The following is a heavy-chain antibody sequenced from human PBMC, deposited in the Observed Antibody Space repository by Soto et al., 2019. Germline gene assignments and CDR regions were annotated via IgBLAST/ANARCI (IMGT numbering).Heavy chain of an antibody. V-gene: IGHV3-48*02. J-gene: IGHJ4*02. CDR2: ISSSSSTI. CDR3: ARSLVAVAGPPYFDY. CDR1: RFTFSSYS. Sequence: EVQLVESGGGLVQPGGSLRLSCAASRFTFSSYSMNWVRQAPGKGLEWVSYISSSSSTIYYADSVKGRFTISRDNAKNSLYLQMNSLRDEDTAVYYCARSLVAVAGPPYFDYWGQGTLVTVSS. D-gene: IGHD6-19*01.